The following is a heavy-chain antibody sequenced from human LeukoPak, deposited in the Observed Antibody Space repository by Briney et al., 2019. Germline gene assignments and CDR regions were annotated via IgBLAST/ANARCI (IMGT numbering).Heavy chain of an antibody. D-gene: IGHD3-9*01. CDR2: IKQDGSEK. Sequence: GGSLRLSCAASGFTFSSYWMSWVRQAPGKGLGWVANIKQDGSEKYYVDSVKGRFTISRDNAKNSLYLQMNSLRAEDTAVYYCATGRAHTRPILRYFDWLVDYWGQGTLVTVSS. V-gene: IGHV3-7*01. CDR1: GFTFSSYW. J-gene: IGHJ4*02. CDR3: ATGRAHTRPILRYFDWLVDY.